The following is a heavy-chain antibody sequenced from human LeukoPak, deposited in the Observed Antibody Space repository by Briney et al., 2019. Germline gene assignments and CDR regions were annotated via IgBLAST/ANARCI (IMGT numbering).Heavy chain of an antibody. D-gene: IGHD5-12*01. V-gene: IGHV4-30-2*01. CDR2: IYHSGST. CDR3: ARGVYKTIRSYTHYFDY. CDR1: GGSISSGGYS. J-gene: IGHJ4*02. Sequence: PSQTLSLTCAVSGGSISSGGYSWSWIRQPPGKGLEWIGYIYHSGSTYYNPSLKSRVTISVDRSKNQFSLKLSSVTAADTAVYYCARGVYKTIRSYTHYFDYWGQGTLVTVSS.